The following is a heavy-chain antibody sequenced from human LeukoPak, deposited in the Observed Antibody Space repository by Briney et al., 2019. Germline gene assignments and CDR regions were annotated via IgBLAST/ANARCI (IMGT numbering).Heavy chain of an antibody. CDR3: ASDGYGDYVDY. V-gene: IGHV4-61*02. Sequence: KASQTLSLTCTVSGGSISSGSYYWSWIRQPAGKGLEWIGRIYTSGSTNYNPSLKSRVTISVDTSKNQFSLQLSSVTAADTAVYYCASDGYGDYVDYWGQGTLVTVSS. D-gene: IGHD4-17*01. J-gene: IGHJ4*02. CDR2: IYTSGST. CDR1: GGSISSGSYY.